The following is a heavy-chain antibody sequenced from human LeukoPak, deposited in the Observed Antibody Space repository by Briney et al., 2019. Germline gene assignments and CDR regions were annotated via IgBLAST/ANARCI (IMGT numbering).Heavy chain of an antibody. CDR2: IDWDDDK. D-gene: IGHD3-22*01. CDR3: ARINYYDSSGYIDY. CDR1: GFSLSTSGMC. J-gene: IGHJ4*02. Sequence: SGPALVKPTQTLTLTCTFSGFSLSTSGMCVSWIRQPPGKALEWLARIDWDDDKYYSTSLKTRLTISKDTSKNQVALTMTNMDPVDTATYYCARINYYDSSGYIDYWGQGTLVTVSS. V-gene: IGHV2-70*11.